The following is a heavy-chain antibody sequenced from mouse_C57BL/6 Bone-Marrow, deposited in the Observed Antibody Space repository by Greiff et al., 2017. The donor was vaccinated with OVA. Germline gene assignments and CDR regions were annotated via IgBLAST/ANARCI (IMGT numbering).Heavy chain of an antibody. CDR3: ARLPNYYGSSSFAY. J-gene: IGHJ3*01. Sequence: EVKLVESGGDLVKPGGSLKLSCAASGFTFSSYGMSWVRQTPDKRLEWVATISSGGSYTYYPDSVKGRFTISRDNAKNTLYLQMSSLKSEDTAMYYCARLPNYYGSSSFAYWGQGTLVTVSA. CDR2: ISSGGSYT. CDR1: GFTFSSYG. V-gene: IGHV5-6*01. D-gene: IGHD1-1*01.